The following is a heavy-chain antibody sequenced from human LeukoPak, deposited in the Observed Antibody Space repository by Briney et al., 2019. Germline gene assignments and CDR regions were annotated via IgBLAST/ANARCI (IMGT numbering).Heavy chain of an antibody. D-gene: IGHD3-10*01. V-gene: IGHV1-69*13. J-gene: IGHJ4*02. Sequence: VASVKVSCKASGGTFSSYAISWVRQAPGQGPEWMGGIIPIFGTANYAQKFQGRVTITADESTSTAYMELSSLRSEDTAVYYCAREYYYGSGTPGYWGQGTLVTVSS. CDR2: IIPIFGTA. CDR1: GGTFSSYA. CDR3: AREYYYGSGTPGY.